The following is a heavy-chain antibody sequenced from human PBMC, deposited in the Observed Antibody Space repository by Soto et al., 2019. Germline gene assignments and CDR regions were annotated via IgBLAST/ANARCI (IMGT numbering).Heavy chain of an antibody. D-gene: IGHD3-10*01. Sequence: QVQLVQSGAEVKNPGTSVKVSCKTSGYTFTSAGISWVRQAPGQGLEWMGWISAYNGNTKYAQKVQGRVTMTTHTSTNTAYMELRSLTSDDTAIYYCARDLDGSGSYYTDYWGQGTLVTVAA. CDR1: GYTFTSAG. J-gene: IGHJ4*02. CDR3: ARDLDGSGSYYTDY. CDR2: ISAYNGNT. V-gene: IGHV1-18*01.